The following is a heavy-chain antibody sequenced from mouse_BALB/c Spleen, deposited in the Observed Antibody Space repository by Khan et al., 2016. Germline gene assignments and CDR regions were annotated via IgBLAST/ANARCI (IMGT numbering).Heavy chain of an antibody. D-gene: IGHD1-1*02. CDR1: GYAFTNYS. J-gene: IGHJ4*01. V-gene: IGHV1-54*01. CDR3: ARGGSAYAMDY. CDR2: INPGSGGT. Sequence: QVQLQQSGAELVRPWTSVKVSCKASGYAFTNYSIEWVKQRPGQGLEWIGVINPGSGGTNYNEKFKGKATMTADKSSSTAYMQLSSLTSDDSAVYLCARGGSAYAMDYWGQGTSVTVSA.